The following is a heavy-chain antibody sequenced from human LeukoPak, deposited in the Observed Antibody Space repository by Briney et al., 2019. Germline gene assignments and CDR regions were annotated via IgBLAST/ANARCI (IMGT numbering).Heavy chain of an antibody. Sequence: ASVKVSCKASGYTFTSYGISWVRQAPGQGLEWMGWISAYNGNTSYAQKLQGRVTMTTDTSTSTAYMELRSLRSDDTAVYYCARLYYDSSGYSNYFDYWGQGTLVTVSS. V-gene: IGHV1-18*01. CDR1: GYTFTSYG. D-gene: IGHD3-22*01. CDR3: ARLYYDSSGYSNYFDY. J-gene: IGHJ4*02. CDR2: ISAYNGNT.